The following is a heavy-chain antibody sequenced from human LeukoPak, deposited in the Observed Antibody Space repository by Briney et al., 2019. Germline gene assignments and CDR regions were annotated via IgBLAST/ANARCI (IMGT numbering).Heavy chain of an antibody. CDR1: GYTFSSYG. D-gene: IGHD6-19*01. CDR3: AREDSSGWLDY. V-gene: IGHV1-18*01. Sequence: GASVKVSCKASGYTFSSYGFSWVRQAPGQGGEWMGWINTSNGNTNYAQQLQGRVTMTTDTSTSTAYMELRSLRSDDTAVYYCAREDSSGWLDYWGQGTLVTVSS. J-gene: IGHJ4*02. CDR2: INTSNGNT.